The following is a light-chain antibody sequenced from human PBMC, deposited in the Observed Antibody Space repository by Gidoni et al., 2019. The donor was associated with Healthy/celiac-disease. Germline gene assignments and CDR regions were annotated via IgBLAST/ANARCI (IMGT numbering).Light chain of an antibody. CDR1: QSVRSN. J-gene: IGKJ1*01. CDR2: GAS. V-gene: IGKV3-15*01. Sequence: IVMTQSPATLSVSPGERATLSCRASQSVRSNLAWYQQKPGQAPRLLIYGASTRATGIPARFSGSGYGTEFTLTISSLQSEDFAVYYCQQYNNWPPWTFGQGNKVEIK. CDR3: QQYNNWPPWT.